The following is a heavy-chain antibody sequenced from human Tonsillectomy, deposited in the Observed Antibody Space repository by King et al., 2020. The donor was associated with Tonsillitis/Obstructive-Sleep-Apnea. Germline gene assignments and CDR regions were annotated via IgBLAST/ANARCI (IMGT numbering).Heavy chain of an antibody. CDR3: ARWEYKLLEALDY. D-gene: IGHD2-2*01. Sequence: VQLVESGGGVVQPGRSLRLSCAASGFTFSSYGMHWVRQAPGKGLEWVAVIWYDGSNKYYADSVKGRFTISRDNAKNTLYLQMNSLRAEDTAVYYCARWEYKLLEALDYWGQGTLVTVSS. V-gene: IGHV3-33*01. CDR1: GFTFSSYG. CDR2: IWYDGSNK. J-gene: IGHJ4*02.